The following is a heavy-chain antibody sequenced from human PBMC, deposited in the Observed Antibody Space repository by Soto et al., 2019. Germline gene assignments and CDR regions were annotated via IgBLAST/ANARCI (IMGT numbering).Heavy chain of an antibody. V-gene: IGHV1-69*08. D-gene: IGHD2-2*01. J-gene: IGHJ6*02. CDR2: VIPIFGIP. CDR1: VGTISRYS. Sequence: QVQLVQSGAEVKKPGSSVKVSCKASVGTISRYSITWVRQAPGHGLEWIGRVIPIFGIPTYAQKFQGRVTITADESTSTAYMELSSLRSDDTAVYYCAREDRDRETGLVPAAIDGMDVWGQGTTVTVSS. CDR3: AREDRDRETGLVPAAIDGMDV.